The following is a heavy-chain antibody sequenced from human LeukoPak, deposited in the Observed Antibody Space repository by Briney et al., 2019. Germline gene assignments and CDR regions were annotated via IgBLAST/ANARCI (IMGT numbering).Heavy chain of an antibody. V-gene: IGHV3-15*01. CDR3: TTDGGY. CDR2: IKSSGDGGTT. Sequence: GGSLRLSCEASGFSFSDAWMSWARQAPGKGLEWVGRIKSSGDGGTTDYTAPVKGRFTISRDDSRNTVFLQMNTLKTEDTAVYYCTTDGGYWGQGTLVTVSS. CDR1: GFSFSDAW. D-gene: IGHD2-15*01. J-gene: IGHJ4*02.